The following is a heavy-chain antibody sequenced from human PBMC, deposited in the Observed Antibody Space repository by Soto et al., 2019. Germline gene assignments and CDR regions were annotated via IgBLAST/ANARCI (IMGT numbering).Heavy chain of an antibody. Sequence: GGSLRLSCAASGFTFSSYAMSWVRQAPGKGLEWVSAISGSGGSTYYADSVKGRFTISRDNSKNTLYLQMNSLRAEDTAVYYCAKDFTYYYDSGGYFGYWGQGTLVTVSS. CDR2: ISGSGGST. CDR3: AKDFTYYYDSGGYFGY. D-gene: IGHD3-22*01. J-gene: IGHJ4*02. V-gene: IGHV3-23*01. CDR1: GFTFSSYA.